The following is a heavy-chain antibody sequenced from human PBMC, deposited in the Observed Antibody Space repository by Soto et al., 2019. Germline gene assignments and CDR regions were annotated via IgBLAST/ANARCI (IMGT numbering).Heavy chain of an antibody. CDR3: ARGDRGGSGSPASYFYSGLYV. Sequence: DVQLLESGGHLVQPGGSLRLSCAASGFTFSSYAMSWVRQAPGKGLEWVSSVSAGGDMTYYSDSVKGRFTISRDNSNNALFLQMNSLRIEATALYYCARGDRGGSGSPASYFYSGLYVWGQGTTFTVS. CDR2: VSAGGDMT. V-gene: IGHV3-23*01. D-gene: IGHD3-10*01. J-gene: IGHJ6*02. CDR1: GFTFSSYA.